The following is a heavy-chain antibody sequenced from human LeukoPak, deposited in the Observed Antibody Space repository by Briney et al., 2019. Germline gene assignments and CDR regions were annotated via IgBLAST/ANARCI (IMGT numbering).Heavy chain of an antibody. D-gene: IGHD6-13*01. CDR2: INHSGST. Sequence: SETLSLTCAVYGGSFSGYYWSWIRQPPGKGLEWIGEINHSGSTNYNPSLKSRVTLSVDTSKNQFSLKLSSVTAADTAVYYCVRGQQLVHYWGQGTLVTVSS. CDR3: VRGQQLVHY. J-gene: IGHJ4*02. CDR1: GGSFSGYY. V-gene: IGHV4-34*01.